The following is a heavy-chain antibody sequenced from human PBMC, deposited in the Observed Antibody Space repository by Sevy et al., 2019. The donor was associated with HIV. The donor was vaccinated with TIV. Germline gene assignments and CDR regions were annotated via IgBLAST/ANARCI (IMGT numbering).Heavy chain of an antibody. CDR1: GGSISSSSYY. CDR3: ASYSSSTSFHYYYYMDV. V-gene: IGHV4-39*01. J-gene: IGHJ6*03. D-gene: IGHD2-2*01. Sequence: SETLSLTCTVSGGSISSSSYYWGWIRQPPGKGLEWIGSIYYSGSTYYNPSLKSRVTISVDTSKNQFSLKLSSVTAADTAVYYCASYSSSTSFHYYYYMDVWGKGTTVTVSS. CDR2: IYYSGST.